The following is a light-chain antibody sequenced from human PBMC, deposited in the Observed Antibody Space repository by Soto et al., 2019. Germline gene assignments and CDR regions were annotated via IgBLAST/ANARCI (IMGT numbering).Light chain of an antibody. CDR3: QFYNSYAEA. V-gene: IGKV1-5*03. Sequence: DKKMTQSPSTLSGTVGDTVTITRRASQTISSWLAWYQQKPGKAPKLLIYKASTLKSGVPSRFSGSGSGTEFTLTISSLQPDDCITDYCQFYNSYAEAFGQGTKVDIK. J-gene: IGKJ1*01. CDR2: KAS. CDR1: QTISSW.